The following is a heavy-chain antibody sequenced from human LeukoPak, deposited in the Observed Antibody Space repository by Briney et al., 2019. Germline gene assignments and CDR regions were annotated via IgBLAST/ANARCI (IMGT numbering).Heavy chain of an antibody. CDR2: IFYTGST. CDR1: GDSISSGGHY. D-gene: IGHD1-1*01. CDR3: ARSPGIWNEYGRLEY. Sequence: SETLSLTCTVSGDSISSGGHYWNWPRQRPGKGLEWIGYIFYTGSTYYNPSLKSRVTISVDTSKNQFSLKLSSVTAADTAVYYCARSPGIWNEYGRLEYWGQGALVTVSS. J-gene: IGHJ4*02. V-gene: IGHV4-31*03.